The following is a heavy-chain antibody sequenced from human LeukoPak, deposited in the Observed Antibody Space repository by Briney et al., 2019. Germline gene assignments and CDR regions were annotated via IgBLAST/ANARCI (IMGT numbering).Heavy chain of an antibody. CDR3: ASPLRTGAHFDY. Sequence: GASVKVSCKASGGTFSSYAISWVRQAPGQGLEWMGGTIPIFGTANYAQKFQGRVTITADESTSTAYMELSSLRSEDTAVYYCASPLRTGAHFDYWGQGTLVTVSS. V-gene: IGHV1-69*13. D-gene: IGHD1-14*01. CDR2: TIPIFGTA. CDR1: GGTFSSYA. J-gene: IGHJ4*02.